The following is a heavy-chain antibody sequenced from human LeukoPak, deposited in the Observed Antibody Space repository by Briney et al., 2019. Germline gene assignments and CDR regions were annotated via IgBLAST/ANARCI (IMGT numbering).Heavy chain of an antibody. Sequence: ASQTLSLTCAISGDSVSSNSAAWNWIRQSPSRGLEWLGRTYYRSKWSNDYAISVKSRITINPDTSKNQFSLHLSSVTPEDTAVYFCARETAYGGHSAEFDFWGQGTLVTVSS. D-gene: IGHD4-23*01. J-gene: IGHJ4*02. V-gene: IGHV6-1*01. CDR1: GDSVSSNSAA. CDR3: ARETAYGGHSAEFDF. CDR2: TYYRSKWSN.